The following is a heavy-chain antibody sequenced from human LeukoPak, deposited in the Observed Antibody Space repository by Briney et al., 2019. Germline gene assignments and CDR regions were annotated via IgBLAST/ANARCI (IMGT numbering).Heavy chain of an antibody. V-gene: IGHV4-30-4*08. CDR2: IYYSGNT. Sequence: SETLSLTCTVSGGSISNNDYYWNWIRQPPGKGLEWIGYIYYSGNTYYNPSLKSRVTISADTSKSQFSLKLSSVTAADTAVYYCARRVVPTSIAGHNWFDPWGQGTLVTVSS. CDR3: ARRVVPTSIAGHNWFDP. D-gene: IGHD2-2*01. CDR1: GGSISNNDYY. J-gene: IGHJ5*02.